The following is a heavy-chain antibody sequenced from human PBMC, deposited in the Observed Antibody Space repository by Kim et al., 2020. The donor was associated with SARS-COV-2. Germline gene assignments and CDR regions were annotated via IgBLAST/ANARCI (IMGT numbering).Heavy chain of an antibody. Sequence: ASVKVSCKASGYTFTSYAMHWVRQAPGQRLEWMGWINAGNGNTKYSQKFQGRVTITRDTSASTAYMELSSLRSEDTAVYYCARDWFDSSTSGLAFDIWGQGTMVTVSS. V-gene: IGHV1-3*01. CDR2: INAGNGNT. CDR1: GYTFTSYA. D-gene: IGHD6-13*01. CDR3: ARDWFDSSTSGLAFDI. J-gene: IGHJ3*02.